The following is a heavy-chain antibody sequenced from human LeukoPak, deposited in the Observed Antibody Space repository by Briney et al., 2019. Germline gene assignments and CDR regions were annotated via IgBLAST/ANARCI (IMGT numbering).Heavy chain of an antibody. J-gene: IGHJ4*02. Sequence: ASVKVSCKASGYTFSNYYMHWVRQAPGQGLEWMGLINPTGTGTNYAQKFRGSVTLTRDTSTTTVYMELSSLRSEDSAVYYCAREESGGYFDYWGQGTLVTVSS. CDR3: AREESGGYFDY. CDR1: GYTFSNYY. V-gene: IGHV1-46*01. D-gene: IGHD2-8*02. CDR2: INPTGTGT.